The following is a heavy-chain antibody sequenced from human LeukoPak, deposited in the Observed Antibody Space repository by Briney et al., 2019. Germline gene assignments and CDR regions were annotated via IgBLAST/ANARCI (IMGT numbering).Heavy chain of an antibody. J-gene: IGHJ3*02. D-gene: IGHD5-18*01. Sequence: SGGSLRLSCAASGFTFSSYDMHWVRQVTGKGLEWVSAIGTAGDTYYPGSVKGRFTISRENAKNSLYLQMNSLRAEDTAVYYCARGYDGFQAFDIWGQGTMVTVSS. V-gene: IGHV3-13*01. CDR3: ARGYDGFQAFDI. CDR2: IGTAGDT. CDR1: GFTFSSYD.